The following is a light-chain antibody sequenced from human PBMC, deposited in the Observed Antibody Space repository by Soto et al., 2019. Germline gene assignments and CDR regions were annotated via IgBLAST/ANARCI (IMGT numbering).Light chain of an antibody. CDR1: QSVSSSY. Sequence: EIVLTQSPGTLSLSPGERGTLSCRASQSVSSSYLAWYQQKPGQAPRLLIYSTSSRATGIPDRFSGSGSGTDFTLTISRLEPEDFAVYYCQQYSFSPTTFGQGTKVDIK. J-gene: IGKJ2*01. CDR3: QQYSFSPTT. CDR2: STS. V-gene: IGKV3-20*01.